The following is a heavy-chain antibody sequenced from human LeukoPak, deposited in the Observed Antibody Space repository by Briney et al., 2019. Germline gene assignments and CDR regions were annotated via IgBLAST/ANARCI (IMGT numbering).Heavy chain of an antibody. J-gene: IGHJ4*02. V-gene: IGHV3-23*01. CDR2: ISGSGGST. CDR1: GFTFSSYA. D-gene: IGHD4-17*01. Sequence: PGGFLRLSCAASGFTFSSYAVSWVRQAPGKGLEWVSAISGSGGSTYYADSVKGRFTISRDNSKNTLYLQMNSLRAEDTAVYYCAKPRYGDRRTFFDYWGQGTLVTVSS. CDR3: AKPRYGDRRTFFDY.